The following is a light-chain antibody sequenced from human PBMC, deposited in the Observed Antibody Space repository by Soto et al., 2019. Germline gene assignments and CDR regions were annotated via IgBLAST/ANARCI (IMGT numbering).Light chain of an antibody. CDR2: DAS. CDR3: HQYAWSPLN. V-gene: IGKV3-20*01. CDR1: QSVPKSY. Sequence: IVLTQSPGTLSLSPGERATLSCRASQSVPKSYLAWYQQRPGQAPRLLIYDASNRATGIPDRFSGSESVKEFTLTISRLEPEDFAVYYCHQYAWSPLNFGQGTRLEIK. J-gene: IGKJ5*01.